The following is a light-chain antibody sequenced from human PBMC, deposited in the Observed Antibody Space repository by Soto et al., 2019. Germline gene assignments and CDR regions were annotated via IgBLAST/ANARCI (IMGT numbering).Light chain of an antibody. CDR3: QQYGSSPRT. J-gene: IGKJ1*01. V-gene: IGKV3-20*01. CDR2: GAS. Sequence: EIVLTQSPGTLSLSPGERATLSCRASQRVSSSYLAWYQQKPGQAPRLLIYGASSSATGIPDRFSGSGSGTDFTLIISRLEPEDFAVYYCQQYGSSPRTFGQGTKVEIK. CDR1: QRVSSSY.